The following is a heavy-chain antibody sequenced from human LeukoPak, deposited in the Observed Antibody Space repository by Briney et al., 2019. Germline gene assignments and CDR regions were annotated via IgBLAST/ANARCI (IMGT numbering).Heavy chain of an antibody. D-gene: IGHD1-26*01. CDR3: ARGRRATRYYYGMDV. CDR1: GFTFSSYA. Sequence: PGGSLGLSCAASGFTFSSYAMHWVRQAPGKGLEWVAVISYDGSNKYYADSVKGRFTISRDNSKNTLYLQMNSLRAEDTAVYYCARGRRATRYYYGMDVWGQGTTVTVSS. CDR2: ISYDGSNK. V-gene: IGHV3-30-3*01. J-gene: IGHJ6*02.